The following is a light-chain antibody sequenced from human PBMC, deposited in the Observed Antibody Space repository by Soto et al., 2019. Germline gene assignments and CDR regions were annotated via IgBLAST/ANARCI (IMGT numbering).Light chain of an antibody. CDR2: DDN. CDR1: SSDIGSNS. Sequence: QSVLTQPPSASRTPGQRVTIPCSGSSSDIGSNSVNWYQQLPGTAPKLLIYDDNKRPSGIPDRFSGSKSGTSATLGITGFQTGDEADYYCGSWDSSLSAYVFGTGTKLTVL. V-gene: IGLV1-51*01. J-gene: IGLJ1*01. CDR3: GSWDSSLSAYV.